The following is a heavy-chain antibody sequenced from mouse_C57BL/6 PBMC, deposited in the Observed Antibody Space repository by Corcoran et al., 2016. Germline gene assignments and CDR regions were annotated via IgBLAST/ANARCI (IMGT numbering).Heavy chain of an antibody. CDR2: IYPRSGNT. J-gene: IGHJ4*01. CDR3: ARKRREGYAMDY. CDR1: CYTFTRYG. V-gene: IGHV1-81*01. Sequence: QVQLQQSGAELARPGASVKLSCKASCYTFTRYGISWVKQRTGQGLEWIGEIYPRSGNTYYNEKFKGKATLTADKSSSTAYMELRSLTSEDSAVYFCARKRREGYAMDYWGQGTSVTVSS.